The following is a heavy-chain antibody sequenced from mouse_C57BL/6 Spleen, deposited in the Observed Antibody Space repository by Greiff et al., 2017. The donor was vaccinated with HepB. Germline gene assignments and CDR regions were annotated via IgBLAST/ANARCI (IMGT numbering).Heavy chain of an antibody. CDR1: GYTFTSYG. J-gene: IGHJ4*01. Sequence: EVQLQQSGAELVRPGSSVKLSCKTSGYTFTSYGINWVQQRPGQGLEWMGYIYNGNGYTEYNEKFKGKATLTSDTSSSTAYLQLSSLTSEDSAIYFCARLAAQAKGMDHGGQGTSVTVSS. D-gene: IGHD3-2*02. CDR3: ARLAAQAKGMDH. CDR2: IYNGNGYT. V-gene: IGHV1-58*01.